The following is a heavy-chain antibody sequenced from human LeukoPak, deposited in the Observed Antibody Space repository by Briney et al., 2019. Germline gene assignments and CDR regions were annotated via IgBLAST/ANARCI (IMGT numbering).Heavy chain of an antibody. CDR3: ARYYYGSLDY. CDR2: ITSSSSII. V-gene: IGHV3-48*02. Sequence: GGSLRLSCAASGFTFSSYTMNGVRQAPGKGLEWISYITSSSSIISYADSVKGRFTISRDNARNSLYLQMNSLRDEDTAVYYCARYYYGSLDYWGQGTLVTVSS. J-gene: IGHJ4*02. CDR1: GFTFSSYT. D-gene: IGHD3-10*01.